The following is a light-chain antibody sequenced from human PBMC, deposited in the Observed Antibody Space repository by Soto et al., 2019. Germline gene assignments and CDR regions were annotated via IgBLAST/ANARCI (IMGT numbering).Light chain of an antibody. CDR2: TAS. CDR1: HGIRHD. J-gene: IGKJ1*01. V-gene: IGKV1-17*01. Sequence: DIQMTQSPSSLSASVGDRVTITCRASHGIRHDLGWHQQKPGKAPKRLIYTASSLQSGVPPRFSGSGSGTKFTLTISSLQPEDFATYYCLQNNSYPVTFGQGTKVEIK. CDR3: LQNNSYPVT.